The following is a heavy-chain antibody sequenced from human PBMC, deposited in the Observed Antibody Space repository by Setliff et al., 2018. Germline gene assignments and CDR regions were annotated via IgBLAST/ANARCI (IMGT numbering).Heavy chain of an antibody. V-gene: IGHV5-51*01. CDR2: VFPVDSET. J-gene: IGHJ3*02. Sequence: GESLKISCRGSGYRFTSNWIGGVRPMPGKGLEWMGLVFPVDSETRYSPSFQGQVTITADKSISTASRQWRSLKASDTAMYYCAGLRYLDVFDIWGQGTMVTVSS. CDR3: AGLRYLDVFDI. D-gene: IGHD1-20*01. CDR1: GYRFTSNW.